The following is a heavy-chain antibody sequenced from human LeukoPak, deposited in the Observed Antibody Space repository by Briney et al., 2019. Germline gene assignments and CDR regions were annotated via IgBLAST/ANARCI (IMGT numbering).Heavy chain of an antibody. CDR1: GFTFSSYA. J-gene: IGHJ4*02. D-gene: IGHD3-10*01. CDR2: TSGSGGST. CDR3: AKDTYYYGSASYFDY. Sequence: HPGGSLRLSCAASGFTFSSYAMSWVRQAPGKGLEWVSATSGSGGSTYYADSVKGRFTISRDNSKNTLYLQMNSLRAEDTAVYYCAKDTYYYGSASYFDYWGQGTLVTVSS. V-gene: IGHV3-23*01.